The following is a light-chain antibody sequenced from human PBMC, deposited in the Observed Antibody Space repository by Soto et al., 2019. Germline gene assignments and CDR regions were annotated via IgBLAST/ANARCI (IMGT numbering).Light chain of an antibody. CDR2: DSS. V-gene: IGKV3-11*01. J-gene: IGKJ5*01. Sequence: EIDLTQSPATLSLSPGERATLSCRASQTFSSHLAWYQQKPGQAPRLLIYDSSKRATGIPARFSGRGSGTAFTLTISSLELEDFAVYYCQQRSNWPPVITFGQGTRLEIK. CDR1: QTFSSH. CDR3: QQRSNWPPVIT.